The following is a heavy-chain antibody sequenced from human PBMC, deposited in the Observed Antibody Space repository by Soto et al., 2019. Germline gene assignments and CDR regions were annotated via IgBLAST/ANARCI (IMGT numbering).Heavy chain of an antibody. CDR3: ARRSSGWYSFDY. J-gene: IGHJ4*02. V-gene: IGHV4-31*03. Sequence: QVQRQESGPGLVQPSQTLSLTCIVSGCSISSGVYYWSWIRQHPGKGLEWIGYISYSGSTYYNPSLKSRVTISVDTSEKQFSLKLSSVTAADTAVYYCARRSSGWYSFDYWGQGTLVTVSS. CDR1: GCSISSGVYY. CDR2: ISYSGST. D-gene: IGHD6-19*01.